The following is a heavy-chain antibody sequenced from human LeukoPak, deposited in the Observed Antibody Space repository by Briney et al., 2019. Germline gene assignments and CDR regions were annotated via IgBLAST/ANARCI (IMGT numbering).Heavy chain of an antibody. CDR3: AKVDPEDTGYSSSWYFYRY. Sequence: PGGSLRLSCAASGFTFSSYAMSWVRQAPGKGLEWDSAISGSGGSTYYADSVKGRFTISRDNSKNTLYLQMNSLRAEDTAVYYCAKVDPEDTGYSSSWYFYRYWGQGTLVTVSS. V-gene: IGHV3-23*01. CDR2: ISGSGGST. J-gene: IGHJ4*02. CDR1: GFTFSSYA. D-gene: IGHD6-13*01.